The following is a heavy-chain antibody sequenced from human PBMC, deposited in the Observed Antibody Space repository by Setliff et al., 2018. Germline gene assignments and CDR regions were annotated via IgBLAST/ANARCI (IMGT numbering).Heavy chain of an antibody. J-gene: IGHJ6*02. CDR2: ISAYNGNT. V-gene: IGHV1-18*01. D-gene: IGHD3-22*01. CDR3: ARVGVYYYDSSGYHRPPYYYYYGMDV. CDR1: GYPFTSYG. Sequence: ASVKVSCKASGYPFTSYGISWVRQAPGQGLEWMGWISAYNGNTNYAQKLQGRVTMTTDTSTSTAYMELRSLRSDDTAVYYCARVGVYYYDSSGYHRPPYYYYYGMDVWGQGTTVTVSS.